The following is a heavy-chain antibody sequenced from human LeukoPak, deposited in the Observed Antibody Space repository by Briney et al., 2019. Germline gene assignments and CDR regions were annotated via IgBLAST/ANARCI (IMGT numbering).Heavy chain of an antibody. CDR2: IYTSGST. CDR3: ASLVGSRKGGSDY. V-gene: IGHV4-61*02. J-gene: IGHJ4*02. Sequence: LRLSCAASGGSISSGSYYWSWIRQPAGKGLEWIGRIYTSGSTNYNPSLKSRVTISVDTSKNQFSLKLSSVTAADTAVYYCASLVGSRKGGSDYWGQGTLVTVSS. D-gene: IGHD1-26*01. CDR1: GGSISSGSYY.